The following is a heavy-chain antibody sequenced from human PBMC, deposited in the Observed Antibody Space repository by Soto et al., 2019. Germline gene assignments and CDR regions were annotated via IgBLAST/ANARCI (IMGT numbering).Heavy chain of an antibody. V-gene: IGHV2-5*02. CDR3: AHKIVVPAAIWFDY. CDR2: IYWDDDK. CDR1: GFSLSTSGVG. J-gene: IGHJ4*02. D-gene: IGHD2-2*01. Sequence: QITLKESGPTLVKPTQTLTLTCTFSGFSLSTSGVGVGWIRQPPGKALEWLALIYWDDDKRYSPSLKSRLTITKDTSKNQVVLTMTNMDPVDTATYYCAHKIVVPAAIWFDYWGQGTLVTVSS.